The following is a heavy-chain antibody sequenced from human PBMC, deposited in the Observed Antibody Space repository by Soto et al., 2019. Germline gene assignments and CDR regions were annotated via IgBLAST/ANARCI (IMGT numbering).Heavy chain of an antibody. CDR1: GFTFSSYW. Sequence: PGGSLRLSCAASGFTFSSYWMSWVRQAPGKGLEWVANIKQDGSEKFYLDSVEGRFTISRDNAKNSLYLQMNSLRAEDTAVYYCARDGYYDFWSGYYGNWFDPWGQGTLVTVSS. D-gene: IGHD3-3*01. CDR3: ARDGYYDFWSGYYGNWFDP. V-gene: IGHV3-7*01. CDR2: IKQDGSEK. J-gene: IGHJ5*02.